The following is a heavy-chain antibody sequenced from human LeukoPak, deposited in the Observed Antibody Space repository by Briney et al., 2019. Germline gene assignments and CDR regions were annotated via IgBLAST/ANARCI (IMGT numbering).Heavy chain of an antibody. Sequence: SETLSLTCTVSCGSISSYYWSWIRQPPGKGLECIGYIYYSGSTNYNPSLKSRVTISVDTSKNQFSLKLSSVTAADTAVYYCARQKLLWIWFDPWGQGTLVTVSS. CDR1: CGSISSYY. D-gene: IGHD2-15*01. CDR3: ARQKLLWIWFDP. V-gene: IGHV4-59*08. J-gene: IGHJ5*02. CDR2: IYYSGST.